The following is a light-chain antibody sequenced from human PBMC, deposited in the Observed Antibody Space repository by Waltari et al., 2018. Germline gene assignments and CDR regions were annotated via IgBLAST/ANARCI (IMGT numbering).Light chain of an antibody. Sequence: EIVLTQSPGTLSLSPGERATLSCRASQSVSSSLAWYQQKPGQAPRPIIYGASSGATGIPDRISGSGSGTDFTLTISSLEPEDFAVYSCQHYSNWPFTFGPGTKLDIK. CDR3: QHYSNWPFT. CDR1: QSVSSS. V-gene: IGKV3-20*01. J-gene: IGKJ3*01. CDR2: GAS.